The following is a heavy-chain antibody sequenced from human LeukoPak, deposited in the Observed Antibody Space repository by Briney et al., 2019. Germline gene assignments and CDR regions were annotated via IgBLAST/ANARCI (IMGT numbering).Heavy chain of an antibody. D-gene: IGHD1-1*01. Sequence: SGTLSLTCAVSGGSISNENWWSWVHQPPGKGLEWIGEIHHRGGTNYNPSLRSRVTISIDTSKNQFSLKLTSVTAADTAVYYCARGPVRARYYFDFWGQGTLVTVSS. CDR1: GGSISNENW. CDR3: ARGPVRARYYFDF. V-gene: IGHV4-4*02. J-gene: IGHJ4*02. CDR2: IHHRGGT.